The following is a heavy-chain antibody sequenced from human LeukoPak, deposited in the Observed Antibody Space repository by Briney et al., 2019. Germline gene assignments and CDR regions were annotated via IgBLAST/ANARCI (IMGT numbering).Heavy chain of an antibody. D-gene: IGHD3-22*01. V-gene: IGHV3-30-3*01. CDR2: VSYNGNTE. CDR1: GFTFSRYA. J-gene: IGHJ4*02. Sequence: GGSLRLSYVASGFTFSRYAMHWVRQAPGKGLEWEADLVSYNGNTEYYADSVKGRFTISRDNSKYTLYLQMSGLRLEDTAVYYCARGRDYDSTGYLDYWGQGTLVTVSS. CDR3: ARGRDYDSTGYLDY.